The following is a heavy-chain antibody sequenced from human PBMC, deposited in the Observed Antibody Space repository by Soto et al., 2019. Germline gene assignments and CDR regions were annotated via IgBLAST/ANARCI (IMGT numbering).Heavy chain of an antibody. CDR1: GFTVSSNY. CDR2: IYSGGST. V-gene: IGHV3-66*01. Sequence: VQLVESGGGLVQPGGSLRLSCAVSGFTVSSNYMSWVRQAPGKGLEWVSLIYSGGSTYYADSVKGRFTISRDNSKNTLYLQMNSLRPEDTAVYYCAREGIRSPLYYWGQGTLVTVSS. CDR3: AREGIRSPLYY. J-gene: IGHJ4*02. D-gene: IGHD4-17*01.